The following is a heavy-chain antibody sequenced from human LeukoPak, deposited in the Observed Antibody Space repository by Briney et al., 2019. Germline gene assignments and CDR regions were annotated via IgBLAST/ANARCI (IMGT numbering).Heavy chain of an antibody. CDR1: GGSISSSSYY. V-gene: IGHV3-23*01. D-gene: IGHD3-10*01. Sequence: ETLSLTCTVSGGSISSSSYYWGWIRQPPGKGLEWVSAISGSGGSTYYADSVKGRFTISRDNSKDTLYLQMNSLRDEDTAVYYCAKDRAGEIWFGDSYWFDPWGQGTLVTVSS. J-gene: IGHJ5*02. CDR3: AKDRAGEIWFGDSYWFDP. CDR2: ISGSGGST.